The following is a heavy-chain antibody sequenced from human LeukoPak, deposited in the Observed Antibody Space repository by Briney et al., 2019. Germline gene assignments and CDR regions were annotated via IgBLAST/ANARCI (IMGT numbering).Heavy chain of an antibody. CDR1: GGSFSGYY. CDR2: INHSGST. CDR3: AREAAAGIGSLDY. Sequence: SETLSLTCAVYGGSFSGYYWSWIRQPPGKGLEWIGEINHSGSTNYNPSLKSRVTISVDTSKNQFSLKLSSVTAADTAVYYCAREAAAGIGSLDYWGQGTLVTVSS. J-gene: IGHJ4*02. D-gene: IGHD6-13*01. V-gene: IGHV4-34*01.